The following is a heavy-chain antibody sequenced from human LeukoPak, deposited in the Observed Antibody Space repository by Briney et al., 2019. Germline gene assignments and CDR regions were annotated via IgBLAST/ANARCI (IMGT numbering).Heavy chain of an antibody. J-gene: IGHJ4*02. CDR3: ARGRYCSSSSCYKSFLGFDY. Sequence: SESLSLTCAVYGGSFSGYYWSWIRQPPGKGLEWIGEINHRGSTNYNPSLKSRVTISVDTSKNQFSLKLSSVTDADTAVYYCARGRYCSSSSCYKSFLGFDYWGQGTLVTVSS. CDR1: GGSFSGYY. V-gene: IGHV4-34*01. D-gene: IGHD2-2*02. CDR2: INHRGST.